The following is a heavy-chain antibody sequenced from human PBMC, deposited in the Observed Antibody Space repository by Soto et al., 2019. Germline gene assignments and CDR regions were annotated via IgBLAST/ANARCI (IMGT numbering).Heavy chain of an antibody. Sequence: SETLSLTCAVSGGSISSGDYSWSWFRQPLGKGLEWIGCIYRSGGTSYNPSLKSRVTISVDRSKNQFSLKLSSVTAADTSVYYCARVGGYDFGLNFAYWGQGTLVTVSS. CDR1: GGSISSGDYS. V-gene: IGHV4-30-2*01. CDR2: IYRSGGT. D-gene: IGHD5-12*01. CDR3: ARVGGYDFGLNFAY. J-gene: IGHJ4*02.